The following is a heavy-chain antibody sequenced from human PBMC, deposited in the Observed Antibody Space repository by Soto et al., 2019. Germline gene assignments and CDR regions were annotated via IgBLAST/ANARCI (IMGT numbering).Heavy chain of an antibody. D-gene: IGHD2-2*01. CDR3: AKDRGSRMLVPAAMDAYTKTYVMDV. V-gene: IGHV3-43D*04. Sequence: CLTLSCVASRFTFGNYAMHWVRHSPGKGLEWVSLISWDGGSTYYADSVKGRFTISRDNSKNSLYLQMNSLRAEDTALYYCAKDRGSRMLVPAAMDAYTKTYVMDVWGQGTTVTVSS. CDR2: ISWDGGST. J-gene: IGHJ6*02. CDR1: RFTFGNYA.